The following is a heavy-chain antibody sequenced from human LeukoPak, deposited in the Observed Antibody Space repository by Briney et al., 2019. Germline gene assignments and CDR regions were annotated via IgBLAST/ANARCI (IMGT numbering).Heavy chain of an antibody. J-gene: IGHJ4*02. CDR1: GGSISSSSYY. D-gene: IGHD3-22*01. CDR2: IYYSGST. Sequence: SETLSLTCTVSGGSISSSSYYWGWIRQPPGKGLEWIGSIYYSGSTYYNPSLKSRVTISVDTSKNQFSLKLSSVTAADTAVYYCARHTRGPYYYDSSGLHYFDYWGQGTLVTVSS. V-gene: IGHV4-39*01. CDR3: ARHTRGPYYYDSSGLHYFDY.